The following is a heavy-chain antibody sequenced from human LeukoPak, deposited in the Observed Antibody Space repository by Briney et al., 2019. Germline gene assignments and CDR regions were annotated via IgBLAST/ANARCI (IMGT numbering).Heavy chain of an antibody. CDR1: GFTFSSYA. D-gene: IGHD7-27*01. CDR3: VRGLSGVSSWYFDL. J-gene: IGHJ2*01. V-gene: IGHV3-23*01. Sequence: GGSLRLSCAASGFTFSSYAMSWVRQAPGKGLVWVSALHSGGHTFYADSVRGRFSISRDISKNALYLQMNNLGPEDTALYYCVRGLSGVSSWYFDLWGRGTLVSVS. CDR2: LHSGGHT.